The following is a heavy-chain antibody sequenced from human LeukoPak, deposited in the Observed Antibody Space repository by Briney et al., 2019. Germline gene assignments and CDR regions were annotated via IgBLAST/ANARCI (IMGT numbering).Heavy chain of an antibody. CDR1: GFTFSSYS. V-gene: IGHV3-48*02. Sequence: GGSLRLSCAASGFTFSSYSMDWVRQAPGKGLEWGSYTSSSSSTIKYADSVRGRFTISRDNAENSLYLQMNSLRDEDTAVYYCARARGTGWYFDLWGRGTLVTVSS. CDR3: ARARGTGWYFDL. J-gene: IGHJ2*01. CDR2: TSSSSSTI. D-gene: IGHD2-15*01.